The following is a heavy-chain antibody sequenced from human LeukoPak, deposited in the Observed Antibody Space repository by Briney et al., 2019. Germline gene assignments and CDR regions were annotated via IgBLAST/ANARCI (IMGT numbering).Heavy chain of an antibody. D-gene: IGHD3-10*01. CDR2: IYHSGST. Sequence: SETLSLTCTVSGYSISSGYYWGWIRQPPGKGLEWIGSIYHSGSTYYNPSLKSRVTISVDTSKNQFSLKLSSVTAADTAVYYCARGGGELLWFGELLVWGQGTLVTVSS. J-gene: IGHJ4*02. CDR3: ARGGGELLWFGELLV. V-gene: IGHV4-38-2*02. CDR1: GYSISSGYY.